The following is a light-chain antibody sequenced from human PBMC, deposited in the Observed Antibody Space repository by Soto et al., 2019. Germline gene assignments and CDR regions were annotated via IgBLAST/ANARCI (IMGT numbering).Light chain of an antibody. CDR2: AAS. J-gene: IGKJ4*01. V-gene: IGKV1-27*01. Sequence: DIQMTQSPSSLSASVGDRVTITCRASQGIDNHLAWFQQKPGKAPNLLIYAASTLQSGVPSRFTGSGSGTDFTLTISSLQPEDAAIYYCQKCKVAPFTFGGGTRWIS. CDR3: QKCKVAPFT. CDR1: QGIDNH.